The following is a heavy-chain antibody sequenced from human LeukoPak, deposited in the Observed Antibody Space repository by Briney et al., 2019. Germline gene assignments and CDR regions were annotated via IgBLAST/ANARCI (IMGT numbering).Heavy chain of an antibody. CDR1: GFIFSNYA. Sequence: GRSPRLSCAASGFIFSNYAMHWVRQAPGKGLEWVALISSDGSKTYHADSVKGRFSISRDNSKNTLYLQLNSLRAEDTSVYYCARDSTYWYDSGSSGPHYFDYWGQGNLVTVSS. CDR2: ISSDGSKT. CDR3: ARDSTYWYDSGSSGPHYFDY. J-gene: IGHJ4*02. V-gene: IGHV3-30*01. D-gene: IGHD3-10*01.